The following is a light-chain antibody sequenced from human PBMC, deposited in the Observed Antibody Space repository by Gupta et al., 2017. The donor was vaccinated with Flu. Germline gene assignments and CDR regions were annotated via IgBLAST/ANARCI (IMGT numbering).Light chain of an antibody. Sequence: DIVMTQSPLSLPVTPGEPASISCRSSQSLLHSNGYNYLDWYLQKPGQSPQLLIYLGSNRASGVPDRFSGSGSGTDFTLKISRVEADDVGVYYCIQSLQTPFTFGPGTKADIK. CDR1: QSLLHSNGYNY. J-gene: IGKJ3*01. V-gene: IGKV2-28*01. CDR2: LGS. CDR3: IQSLQTPFT.